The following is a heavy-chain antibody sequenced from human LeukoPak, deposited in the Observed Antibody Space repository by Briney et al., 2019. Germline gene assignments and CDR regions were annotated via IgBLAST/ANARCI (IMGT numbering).Heavy chain of an antibody. J-gene: IGHJ4*02. CDR3: ARDGYNPIDY. CDR1: GGSISSSSYY. D-gene: IGHD5-24*01. V-gene: IGHV4-39*07. CDR2: IYYSGST. Sequence: SETLSLTCTVSGGSISSSSYYWGWIRQPPGKGLEWIGTIYYSGSTYYSPSLKSRVTISVDTSKNQFSLRLSSVTAADTAVYYCARDGYNPIDYWGQGTLVTVSS.